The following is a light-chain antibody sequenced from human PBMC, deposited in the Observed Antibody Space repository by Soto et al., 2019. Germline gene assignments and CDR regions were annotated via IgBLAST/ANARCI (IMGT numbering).Light chain of an antibody. J-gene: IGKJ5*01. V-gene: IGKV3-20*01. CDR1: QSVSSSY. CDR3: QQYGSSPIT. CDR2: GAS. Sequence: IVLGQSPSTLTFYPGGKATLSRRGRQSVSSSYLAWYQQKPGQAPRLLIYGASSRATGIPDRFSGSGSGTDFTLTISRLEPEDFAVYYCQQYGSSPITFGQGTRLEIK.